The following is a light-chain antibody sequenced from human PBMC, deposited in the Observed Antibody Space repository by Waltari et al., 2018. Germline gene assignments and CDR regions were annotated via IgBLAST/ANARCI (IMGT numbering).Light chain of an antibody. CDR3: ATWDDSLSGPV. Sequence: QSVLTQAPSASGTPGQRVTIPCSGSTSSIGSNGVNWYQHLPGTAPKLLIYSNNQRPSGVPDRFSGSKSGTSASLAISGLQSEDEAHYYCATWDDSLSGPVFGGGTKLTVL. CDR1: TSSIGSNG. V-gene: IGLV1-44*01. CDR2: SNN. J-gene: IGLJ2*01.